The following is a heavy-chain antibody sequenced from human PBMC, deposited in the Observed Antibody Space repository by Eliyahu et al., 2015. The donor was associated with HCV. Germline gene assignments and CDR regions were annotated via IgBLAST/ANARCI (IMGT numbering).Heavy chain of an antibody. Sequence: EVQLVESGGGLVKPGGSLRLSCAXSGFTFSNTWMSWVRQAPGKGLEWVGRIKSKTDGGTTGYAAPVKGRFTVSRDDSKDTLYLQINSLKVDDTAVYYCATERDAIATSFDYWGRGTLVTVSS. CDR3: ATERDAIATSFDY. J-gene: IGHJ4*02. D-gene: IGHD2-8*01. CDR1: GFTFSNTW. CDR2: IKSKTDGGTT. V-gene: IGHV3-15*01.